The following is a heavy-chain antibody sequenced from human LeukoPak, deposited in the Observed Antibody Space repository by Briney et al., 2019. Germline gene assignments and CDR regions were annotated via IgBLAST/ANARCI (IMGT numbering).Heavy chain of an antibody. V-gene: IGHV7-4-1*02. CDR2: IKTNTGNP. D-gene: IGHD3/OR15-3a*01. CDR1: GYIFTSYA. Sequence: GGSLRLSCAASGYIFTSYAVNWVRQAPGQGLEWMGWIKTNTGNPTYAQGFTGRFVFSLDTSVTTAYLQISSLKDEDTAVYYCARSRFWTDHPAFDIWGQGTMVTVSS. CDR3: ARSRFWTDHPAFDI. J-gene: IGHJ3*02.